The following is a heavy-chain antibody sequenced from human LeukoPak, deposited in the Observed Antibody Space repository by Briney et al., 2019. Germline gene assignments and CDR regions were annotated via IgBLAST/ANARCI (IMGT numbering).Heavy chain of an antibody. CDR2: IYYSGST. D-gene: IGHD1-26*01. V-gene: IGHV4-30-4*08. CDR3: ARWVVGAKGAFEY. CDR1: GGSISSGDYY. J-gene: IGHJ4*02. Sequence: PSQTLSLTCTVSGGSISSGDYYWSWIRQPPGKGVEWIGYIYYSGSTYYNPSLKSRVTISVDTSKNQFSLKLSSVTAADTAVYYCARWVVGAKGAFEYWGQGTLVTVSS.